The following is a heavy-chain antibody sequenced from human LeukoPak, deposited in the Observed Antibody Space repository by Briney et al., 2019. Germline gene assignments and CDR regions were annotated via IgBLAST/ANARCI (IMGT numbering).Heavy chain of an antibody. CDR3: ARVPHSSSSEWFDP. Sequence: SETLSLTCTVSGYSISSGYHWGWIRQPPGKGLEWIGSIYHGGSTYYNPSLKSRVTISVDTSKNQFSLKLSSVTAADTAVFYCARVPHSSSSEWFDPWGQGTLVTVSS. CDR1: GYSISSGYH. CDR2: IYHGGST. V-gene: IGHV4-38-2*02. D-gene: IGHD6-6*01. J-gene: IGHJ5*02.